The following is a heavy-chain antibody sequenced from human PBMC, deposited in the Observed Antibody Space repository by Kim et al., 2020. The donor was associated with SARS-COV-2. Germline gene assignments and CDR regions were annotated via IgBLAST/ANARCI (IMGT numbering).Heavy chain of an antibody. CDR1: GYNFASYS. J-gene: IGHJ5*01. Sequence: GESLKISCKTSGYNFASYSIAWVRQLPGKGLEWMGIVRPENSETAYSPSFQGQVTILADKSTSTVYLEWIAVKASDTATYYCARRRGFIAYDYEDWLDSWGQGTLVIVSS. V-gene: IGHV5-51*01. D-gene: IGHD5-12*01. CDR3: ARRRGFIAYDYEDWLDS. CDR2: VRPENSET.